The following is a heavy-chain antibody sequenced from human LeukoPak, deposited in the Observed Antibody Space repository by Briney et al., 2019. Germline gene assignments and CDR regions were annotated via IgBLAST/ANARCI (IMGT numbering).Heavy chain of an antibody. Sequence: GGSLRLSYAASGFSFIGQWMNWVRQPPGKGLEWVANIKADGSEKYYVDSVKGRFTISRDDAKRTVDLQMDNLRAEDTAIYYCAYRNNFEYWGQGALVTVSS. CDR3: AYRNNFEY. J-gene: IGHJ4*02. CDR2: IKADGSEK. CDR1: GFSFIGQW. D-gene: IGHD1-26*01. V-gene: IGHV3-7*05.